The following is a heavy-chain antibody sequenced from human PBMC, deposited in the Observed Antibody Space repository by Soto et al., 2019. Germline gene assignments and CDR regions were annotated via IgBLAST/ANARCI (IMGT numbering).Heavy chain of an antibody. J-gene: IGHJ5*02. V-gene: IGHV4-31*03. CDR2: RNNRDDT. Sequence: QVQLQESGPGLVKPSQTLSLTCTVSGGSISNNGYSWSWIRQHPVKGLEWIGSRNNRDDTYYNPSLXIRVTISLDTSKNQFTLRLISVTAAXXXXXXXXRGGSGWKXXXXXXSWGQ. CDR1: GGSISNNGYS. CDR3: XRGGSGWKXXXXXXS. D-gene: IGHD6-19*01.